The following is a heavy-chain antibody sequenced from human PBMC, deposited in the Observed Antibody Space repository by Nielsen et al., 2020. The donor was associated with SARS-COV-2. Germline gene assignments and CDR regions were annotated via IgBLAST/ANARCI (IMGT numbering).Heavy chain of an antibody. V-gene: IGHV1-8*01. CDR3: ARAKRITMIVVVIDAFDI. Sequence: WVRQAPGQGLEWMGWMNPNSGNTGYAQKFQGRVTMTRNTSISTACMELSSLRSEDTAVYYCARAKRITMIVVVIDAFDIWGQGTMVTVSS. CDR2: MNPNSGNT. D-gene: IGHD3-22*01. J-gene: IGHJ3*02.